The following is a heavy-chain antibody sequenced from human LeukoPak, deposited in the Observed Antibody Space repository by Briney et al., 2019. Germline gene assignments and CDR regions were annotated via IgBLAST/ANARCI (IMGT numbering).Heavy chain of an antibody. Sequence: GGSLRLSCAASGFTFSSYSMNWVRQAPGKGLEWVSSISSSSSYIYYADSMKGRFTISRDNAKNSLYLQMNSLRAEDTAVYYCARALIAVAALTDAFDIWGQGTMVTVSS. CDR1: GFTFSSYS. J-gene: IGHJ3*02. CDR2: ISSSSSYI. CDR3: ARALIAVAALTDAFDI. D-gene: IGHD6-19*01. V-gene: IGHV3-21*01.